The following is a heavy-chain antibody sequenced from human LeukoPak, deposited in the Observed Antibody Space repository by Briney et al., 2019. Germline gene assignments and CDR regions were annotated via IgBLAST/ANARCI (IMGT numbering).Heavy chain of an antibody. CDR1: GGSFSGYY. CDR2: IYYSGST. D-gene: IGHD3-22*01. J-gene: IGHJ4*02. Sequence: TSETLSLTCAVYGGSFSGYYWNWIRQPPGKGLEWIGSIYYSGSTYYNPSLKSRVTISVDTSKNQFSLKLSSVTAADTAVYYCAKQYDSSGSYWGQGTLVTVSS. CDR3: AKQYDSSGSY. V-gene: IGHV4-34*01.